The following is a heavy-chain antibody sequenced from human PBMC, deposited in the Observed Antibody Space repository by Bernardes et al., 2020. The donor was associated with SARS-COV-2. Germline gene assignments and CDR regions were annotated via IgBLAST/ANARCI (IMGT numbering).Heavy chain of an antibody. D-gene: IGHD6-6*01. Sequence: GGSLRLSCAASGFTFSTFWMTWVRQAPGKGLEWVANIIQDGSETFYVDSVKGRFTISRDNAKNSLFMEMNTLRAEDTAVYYCARIYSTSSFDFDYWGQGTLVTVSS. CDR1: GFTFSTFW. V-gene: IGHV3-7*01. CDR2: IIQDGSET. J-gene: IGHJ4*02. CDR3: ARIYSTSSFDFDY.